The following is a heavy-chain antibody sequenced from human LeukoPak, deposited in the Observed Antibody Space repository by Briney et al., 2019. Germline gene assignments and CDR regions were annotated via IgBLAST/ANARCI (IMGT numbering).Heavy chain of an antibody. CDR2: MDPNSGNT. CDR1: GYTFTSYD. Sequence: ASVKFSCKASGYTFTSYDIVWVRQATGQGPEWMGWMDPNSGNTGYAQQFQGRVTMTRTTSTSTAYMELSSLRSDDTAVYYCARGWFGQLLQDYWGQGTLVTVSS. V-gene: IGHV1-8*01. D-gene: IGHD3-10*01. CDR3: ARGWFGQLLQDY. J-gene: IGHJ4*02.